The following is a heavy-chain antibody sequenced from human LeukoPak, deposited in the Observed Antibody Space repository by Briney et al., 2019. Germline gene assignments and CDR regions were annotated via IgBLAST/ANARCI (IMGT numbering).Heavy chain of an antibody. Sequence: SETLSLTCAVYGGSFSGYYWSWIRQPPGKGLEWIGEINHSGSTNYNPSLKSRVTISVDTSKNQFSLKLSSVTAADTAVYYCARHAYYDILTGIPYGMDVWGQGTTVTVSS. J-gene: IGHJ6*02. CDR3: ARHAYYDILTGIPYGMDV. CDR1: GGSFSGYY. CDR2: INHSGST. V-gene: IGHV4-34*01. D-gene: IGHD3-9*01.